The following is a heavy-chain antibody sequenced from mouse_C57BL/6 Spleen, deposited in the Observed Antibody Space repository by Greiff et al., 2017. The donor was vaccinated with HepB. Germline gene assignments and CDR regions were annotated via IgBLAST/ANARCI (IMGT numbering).Heavy chain of an antibody. CDR1: GFTFTDYY. CDR2: IRNKANGYTT. D-gene: IGHD1-1*01. CDR3: ARSRITTVVADYYAMDY. V-gene: IGHV7-3*01. Sequence: EVKLQESGGGLVQPGGSLSLSCAASGFTFTDYYMSWVRQPPGKALEWLGFIRNKANGYTTEYSASVKGRFTISRDNSQSILYLQMNALRAEDSATYYCARSRITTVVADYYAMDYWGQGTSVTVSS. J-gene: IGHJ4*01.